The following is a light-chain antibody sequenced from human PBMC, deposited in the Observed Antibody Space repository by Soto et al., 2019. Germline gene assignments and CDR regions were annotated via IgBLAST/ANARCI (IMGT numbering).Light chain of an antibody. CDR2: TNS. CDR1: SSNIGSKT. V-gene: IGLV1-44*01. Sequence: QSVLTQPPSASGTPGQRVTISCSGTSSNIGSKTVNWYQQLPGTAPKLLIYTNSQRPSGVPDRFSGSKSGTSASLAISGLQSEDEADYYCAAWDASLKGWVFGGGTQLTVL. J-gene: IGLJ3*02. CDR3: AAWDASLKGWV.